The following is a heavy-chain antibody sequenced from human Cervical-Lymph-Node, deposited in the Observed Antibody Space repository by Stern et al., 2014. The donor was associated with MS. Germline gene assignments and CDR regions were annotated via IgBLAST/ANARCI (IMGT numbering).Heavy chain of an antibody. D-gene: IGHD5-12*01. Sequence: QLVESGPGLVKPSETLSLTCSVSGGSISRSTYYWGWIRQPPGKGLEWIGSIYYSGTTYYNPSLKSRVTIDTSTHPISLRLPSVTAADTAVYYCARHDGWLPHYWSQGTLVTVSS. V-gene: IGHV4-39*01. CDR3: ARHDGWLPHY. CDR2: IYYSGTT. J-gene: IGHJ4*02. CDR1: GGSISRSTYY.